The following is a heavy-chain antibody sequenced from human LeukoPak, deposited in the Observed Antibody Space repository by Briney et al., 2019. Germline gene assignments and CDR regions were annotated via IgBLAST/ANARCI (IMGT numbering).Heavy chain of an antibody. Sequence: GGSLRLSCAASGFTFSDYYMSWIRQAPGNGLEWVSYISSSGSTIYYADSVKGRFTISRDNAKNSLYLQMNSLRAEDTAVYYCARVPYCSGGSCYSEREYYFDYWGQGTLVTVSS. CDR3: ARVPYCSGGSCYSEREYYFDY. CDR2: ISSSGSTI. V-gene: IGHV3-11*01. D-gene: IGHD2-15*01. J-gene: IGHJ4*02. CDR1: GFTFSDYY.